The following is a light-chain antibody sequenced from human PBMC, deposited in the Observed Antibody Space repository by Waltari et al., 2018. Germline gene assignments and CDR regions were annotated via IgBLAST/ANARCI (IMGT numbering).Light chain of an antibody. V-gene: IGKV3-20*01. CDR3: QQYGRSWNT. CDR2: GSS. CDR1: QSVSSNY. J-gene: IGKJ2*01. Sequence: DIVLTPSPGTLSLSQGERATLSCRASQSVSSNYLAWYQQRPGQAPRLLIHGSSSRATGIPDRFSGSGSGTDFTLTISRLEPEDLAVYYCQQYGRSWNTFGQGTKLEIK.